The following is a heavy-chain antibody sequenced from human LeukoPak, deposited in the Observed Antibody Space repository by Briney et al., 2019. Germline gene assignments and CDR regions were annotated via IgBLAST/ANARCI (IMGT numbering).Heavy chain of an antibody. CDR1: GFTFSSQW. J-gene: IGHJ4*02. CDR3: TRVSGGYDVSDY. D-gene: IGHD3-3*01. Sequence: GGSLRLSCAASGFTFSSQWMSWVRQAPGKGLEWVANIRKDGSQKYYVDSVEGRFTISRDNAKNSLYQQMNTLRADDTAVYYCTRVSGGYDVSDYWGQGTLVTVSS. V-gene: IGHV3-7*03. CDR2: IRKDGSQK.